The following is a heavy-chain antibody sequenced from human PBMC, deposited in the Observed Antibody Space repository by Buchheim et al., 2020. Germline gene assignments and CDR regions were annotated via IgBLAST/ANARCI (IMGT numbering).Heavy chain of an antibody. D-gene: IGHD4-23*01. CDR2: FYYSGST. CDR3: ARAVVVTNWFDP. V-gene: IGHV4-59*08. J-gene: IGHJ5*02. CDR1: GDSISSYY. Sequence: QVQLQESGPGLVKPSETLFLTCTVSGDSISSYYWSWIRQPPGKGLEWIGYFYYSGSTNYNPSLKSRVTISVDTSKNQFSLKLSSVTAADTAVYYCARAVVVTNWFDPWGQGTL.